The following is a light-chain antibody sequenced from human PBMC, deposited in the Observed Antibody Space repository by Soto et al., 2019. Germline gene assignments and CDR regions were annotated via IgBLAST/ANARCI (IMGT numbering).Light chain of an antibody. J-gene: IGKJ1*01. CDR1: EDINNF. Sequence: DIQMTQSPSAMSASLGDRVTITCRASEDINNFLTWLQQKSGEVPTRLMFSASTPQRWVPSRIRGSGSGTEFTLTITSLQPEDFSTYVCLHHWRDPWMFGQGTKVEI. CDR2: SAS. V-gene: IGKV1-17*03. CDR3: LHHWRDPWM.